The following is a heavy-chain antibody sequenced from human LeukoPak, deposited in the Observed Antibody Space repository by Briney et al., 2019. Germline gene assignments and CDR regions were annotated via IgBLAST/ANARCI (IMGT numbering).Heavy chain of an antibody. CDR3: AREPNDYGNAFDY. Sequence: GGSLRLSCAASGFTFSSYEMYWVRQAPGKGLEWVSYISSSGSTIYYADSVKGRFTISRDNAKNSLYLQMNSLRAEDTALYYCAREPNDYGNAFDYWGQGTLVTVSS. D-gene: IGHD4-11*01. J-gene: IGHJ4*02. V-gene: IGHV3-48*03. CDR1: GFTFSSYE. CDR2: ISSSGSTI.